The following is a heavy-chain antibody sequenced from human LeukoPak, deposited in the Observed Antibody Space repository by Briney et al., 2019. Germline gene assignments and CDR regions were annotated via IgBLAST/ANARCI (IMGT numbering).Heavy chain of an antibody. CDR1: GFTFSSYA. CDR2: ISGSGGST. J-gene: IGHJ6*03. CDR3: AKAGYCSSTSCSTASMDV. V-gene: IGHV3-23*01. Sequence: GGSLRLSCVGSGFTFSSYAMSWVRQAPGKGLEWVSAISGSGGSTYYADSVKGRFTISRDNSKNTLYLQMNSLRAEDTAVYYCAKAGYCSSTSCSTASMDVWGKGTTVTVSS. D-gene: IGHD2-2*01.